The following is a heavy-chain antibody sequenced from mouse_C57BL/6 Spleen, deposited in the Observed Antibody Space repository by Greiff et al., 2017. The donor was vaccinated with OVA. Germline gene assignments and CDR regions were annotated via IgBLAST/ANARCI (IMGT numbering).Heavy chain of an antibody. Sequence: EVQLQESGTVLARPGASVKMSCKTSGYTFTSYWMHWVKQRPGQGLEWIGAIYPGNSDTSYNQKFKGKAKLTAVTSASPAYMELSSLTNEDSAVYYCTRWAYYSNYEGYFDVWGTGTTVTVSS. CDR1: GYTFTSYW. CDR2: IYPGNSDT. D-gene: IGHD2-5*01. J-gene: IGHJ1*03. CDR3: TRWAYYSNYEGYFDV. V-gene: IGHV1-5*01.